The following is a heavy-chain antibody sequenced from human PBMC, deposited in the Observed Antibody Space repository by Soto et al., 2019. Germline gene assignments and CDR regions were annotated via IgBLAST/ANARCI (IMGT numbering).Heavy chain of an antibody. CDR3: AKDTYYHDSSVYYVFDY. CDR1: DFTFSSYG. CDR2: ISYDGSNK. J-gene: IGHJ4*02. Sequence: QVQLVESGGGVVQPGRSLTLSCAASDFTFSSYGIHWVRQAPGKGLEWVAVISYDGSNKQYGDSVKGRFTMSRDNSKNTVHLQMNSLRVEDTAVYYCAKDTYYHDSSVYYVFDYWGQGTLVTVSS. V-gene: IGHV3-30*18. D-gene: IGHD3-22*01.